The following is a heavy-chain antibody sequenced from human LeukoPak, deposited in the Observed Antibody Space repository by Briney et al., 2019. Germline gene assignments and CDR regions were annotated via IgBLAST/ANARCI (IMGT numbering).Heavy chain of an antibody. V-gene: IGHV3-21*01. CDR3: ARDGSYYDSSGYYYSPLDY. J-gene: IGHJ4*02. CDR1: GFTFSSYS. Sequence: GGSLRLSCAASGFTFSSYSMNWVRQAPGKGLEWVSSISSSSSYIYYADSVKGRFTISRDNAKNSLYLQMNSLRAEDTAVYYCARDGSYYDSSGYYYSPLDYWGQGTLVTVSS. D-gene: IGHD3-22*01. CDR2: ISSSSSYI.